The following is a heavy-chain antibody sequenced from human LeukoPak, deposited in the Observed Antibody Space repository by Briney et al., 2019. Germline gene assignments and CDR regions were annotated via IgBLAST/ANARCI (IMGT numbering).Heavy chain of an antibody. CDR1: GFSFSIYA. CDR3: ARRTTVIGPAPFDH. Sequence: GASLRLSCAASGFSFSIYAMSWVRQAPGKGLEWVSAISPGGDTIYYLDSVKGRFTISRDNSKNTLYLQMNSLRAGDTAVYYCARRTTVIGPAPFDHWGQGTLVTVSS. CDR2: ISPGGDTI. D-gene: IGHD4-17*01. J-gene: IGHJ4*02. V-gene: IGHV3-23*01.